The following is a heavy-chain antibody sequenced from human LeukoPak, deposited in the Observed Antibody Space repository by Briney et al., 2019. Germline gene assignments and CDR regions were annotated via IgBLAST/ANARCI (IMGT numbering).Heavy chain of an antibody. D-gene: IGHD4-23*01. J-gene: IGHJ4*02. CDR1: GFTFSSYG. V-gene: IGHV3-33*06. CDR2: IWYDGSNK. CDR3: AKTTRNGGNSNYFDY. Sequence: PGRSLRLSCAASGFTFSSYGMHWVRQAPGKGLEWVAVIWYDGSNKYYADSVKGRFTISRDNSKNTLYLQMNSLRAEDTAVYYCAKTTRNGGNSNYFDYWGQGTLVTVSS.